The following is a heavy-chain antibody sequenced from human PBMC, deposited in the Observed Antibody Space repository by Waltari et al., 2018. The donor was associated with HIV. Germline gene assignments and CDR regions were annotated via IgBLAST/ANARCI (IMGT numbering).Heavy chain of an antibody. V-gene: IGHV4-39*01. J-gene: IGHJ5*02. CDR1: GGSISSTSYY. CDR2: IYYSGST. CDR3: ARLRGRGGITMIVPRFDP. D-gene: IGHD3-22*01. Sequence: QLQLQESGPGLVKPSETLSLTCTVSGGSISSTSYYWGWIRQPPGKGLEWIGTIYYSGSTYYSPSLKSRVTISVDTSKNQFSLKLSSVTAADTAVYYCARLRGRGGITMIVPRFDPWGQGTLVTVSS.